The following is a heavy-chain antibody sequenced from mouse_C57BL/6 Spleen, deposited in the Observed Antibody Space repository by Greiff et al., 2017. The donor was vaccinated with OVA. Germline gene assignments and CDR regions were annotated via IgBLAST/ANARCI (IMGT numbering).Heavy chain of an antibody. Sequence: EVKLQESGGGLVKPGGSLKLSCAASGFTFSSYTMSWVRQTPGKRLEWVGTISGGGGTTNYPDSVKGRATMSRDKAKNTLYLQMSSLMSDETSVDYGASPVYSNYVWCAYWGQGTLVTVSA. CDR2: ISGGGGTT. V-gene: IGHV5-9*04. J-gene: IGHJ3*01. CDR3: ASPVYSNYVWCAY. CDR1: GFTFSSYT. D-gene: IGHD2-5*01.